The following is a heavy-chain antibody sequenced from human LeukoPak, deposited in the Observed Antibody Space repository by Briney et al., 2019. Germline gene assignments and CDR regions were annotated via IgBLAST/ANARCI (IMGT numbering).Heavy chain of an antibody. CDR1: GYTFTSYG. Sequence: ASVKVSCKASGYTFTSYGISWVRQAPGQGLEWVGWISAYNGNTNYAQKLQGRVTMTTDTSTSTAYMGLRSLRSDDTAVYYCARERYYGSGSYYTYGMDVWGQGTTVTVSS. J-gene: IGHJ6*02. V-gene: IGHV1-18*01. D-gene: IGHD3-10*01. CDR3: ARERYYGSGSYYTYGMDV. CDR2: ISAYNGNT.